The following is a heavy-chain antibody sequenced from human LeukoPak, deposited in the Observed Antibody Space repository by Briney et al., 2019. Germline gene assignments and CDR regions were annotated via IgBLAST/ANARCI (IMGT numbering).Heavy chain of an antibody. CDR2: FDPEDGET. CDR3: ATVGPHNEWELTD. D-gene: IGHD1-26*01. Sequence: GASVKVSCKVSGYTLTELSMHWVRQAPGKGLEWMGGFDPEDGETIYAQKFQGRVTMTEDTSTDTAYMALSSLRSEDTAVYYCATVGPHNEWELTDLGQGTLVTVSS. CDR1: GYTLTELS. J-gene: IGHJ4*02. V-gene: IGHV1-24*01.